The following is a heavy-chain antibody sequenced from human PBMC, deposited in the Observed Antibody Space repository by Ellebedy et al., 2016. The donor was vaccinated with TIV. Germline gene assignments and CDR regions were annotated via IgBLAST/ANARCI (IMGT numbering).Heavy chain of an antibody. CDR1: GFTFSSYN. CDR2: ISSSSSYI. D-gene: IGHD5-18*01. V-gene: IGHV3-21*01. CDR3: ARAQPRDTEPFDY. J-gene: IGHJ4*02. Sequence: GGSLRLXCAASGFTFSSYNMNWVRQAPGKGLEWVSSISSSSSYIYYADSVKGRFTISRDNAKNSLYLQMNSLRAEDTAVYYCARAQPRDTEPFDYWGQGTLVTVSS.